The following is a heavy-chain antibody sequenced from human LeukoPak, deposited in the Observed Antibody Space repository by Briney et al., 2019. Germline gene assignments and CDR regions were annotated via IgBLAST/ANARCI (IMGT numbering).Heavy chain of an antibody. D-gene: IGHD3-3*01. V-gene: IGHV3-33*01. CDR1: GFTFSSYG. CDR2: IWYDGSNK. J-gene: IGHJ4*02. Sequence: GGSLRLSCAASGFTFSSYGMRWVHQAPGKGLEWVAVIWYDGSNKYYADSVKGRFTISRDNSKNTLYLQMNSLRAEDTAVYYCARDRDFWSGYHQGFDYWGQGTLVTVSS. CDR3: ARDRDFWSGYHQGFDY.